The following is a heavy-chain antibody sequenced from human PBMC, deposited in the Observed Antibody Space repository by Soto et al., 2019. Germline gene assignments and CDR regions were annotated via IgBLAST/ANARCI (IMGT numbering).Heavy chain of an antibody. CDR2: INPSGGST. D-gene: IGHD1-26*01. J-gene: IGHJ6*02. Sequence: APVEGSFQASLDTFTNFCIHWLRPGPGQGLEWKGIINPSGGSTSYPTKFQGRVTITRDTSKNTVHMELITLRSEDTGVYDCPRSQVGRGMDVWGPGTKVTVYS. V-gene: IGHV1-46*01. CDR1: LDTFTNFC. CDR3: PRSQVGRGMDV.